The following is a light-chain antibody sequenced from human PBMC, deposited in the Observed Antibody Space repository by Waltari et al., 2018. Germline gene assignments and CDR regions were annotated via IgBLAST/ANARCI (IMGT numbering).Light chain of an antibody. CDR2: AAS. V-gene: IGKV3-15*01. CDR1: QSVSGN. CDR3: QQYNNWPQT. Sequence: EKVLTQSPATLSVSPGERATLSCRASQSVSGNLAWYQQKPGQAPRLLIYAASTRAAGIPARFSASWSGTEFTLIISSLQSEDFAVYYCQQYNNWPQTFGQGTKVEIK. J-gene: IGKJ1*01.